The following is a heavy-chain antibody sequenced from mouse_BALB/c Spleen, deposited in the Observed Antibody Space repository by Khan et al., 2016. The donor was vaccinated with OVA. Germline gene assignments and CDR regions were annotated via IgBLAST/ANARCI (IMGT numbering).Heavy chain of an antibody. CDR1: GFTFSTYG. Sequence: EVKLVESGGDFVRPGGSLKLSCAASGFTFSTYGMSWVRQTPDKRLEWVASINTGGAYTYYPDSMKGRFTISRDNAKNTLYLQLSSLKSEDTAIYYCARLAYFYNSEGFAYWGQGTLVTVSA. CDR3: ARLAYFYNSEGFAY. V-gene: IGHV5-6*01. CDR2: INTGGAYT. J-gene: IGHJ3*01. D-gene: IGHD2-13*01.